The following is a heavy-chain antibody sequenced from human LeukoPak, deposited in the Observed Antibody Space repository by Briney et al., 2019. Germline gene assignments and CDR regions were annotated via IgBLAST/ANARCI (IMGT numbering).Heavy chain of an antibody. J-gene: IGHJ4*02. CDR2: ISGSGGST. Sequence: GGSLRLSCAASGFTFSNFGMNWVRQAPGKCLEWVSAISGSGGSTFSADSVKGRFTISRDNSQNTLYLQMYGLRVEDTAVYFCAKALHFCGGGSCYFDSWGQGTLVPVSS. CDR1: GFTFSNFG. V-gene: IGHV3-23*01. D-gene: IGHD2-21*01. CDR3: AKALHFCGGGSCYFDS.